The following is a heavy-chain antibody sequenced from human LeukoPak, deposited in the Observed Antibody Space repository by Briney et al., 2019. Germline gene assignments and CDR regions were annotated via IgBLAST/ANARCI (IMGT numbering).Heavy chain of an antibody. Sequence: ASVKVSCKASGYTFTTYGITWVREAPGQGPEWMGWISGSTGNTLYAQNVQGRVTMTTDTSTSTAYMELRSLRSDDTAVYYCARDYDSSGYYYSWGQGTLVTVSS. J-gene: IGHJ4*02. CDR3: ARDYDSSGYYYS. V-gene: IGHV1-18*01. CDR1: GYTFTTYG. CDR2: ISGSTGNT. D-gene: IGHD3-22*01.